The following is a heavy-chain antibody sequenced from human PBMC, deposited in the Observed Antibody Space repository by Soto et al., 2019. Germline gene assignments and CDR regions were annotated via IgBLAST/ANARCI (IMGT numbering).Heavy chain of an antibody. V-gene: IGHV2-5*01. CDR2: IYWNDDK. CDR1: GFSLSTNAVG. CDR3: AHMSVGAAIYFHYYGMDV. D-gene: IGHD1-26*01. J-gene: IGHJ6*02. Sequence: QISLKESGPTLVKPTQTLTLTCTFSGFSLSTNAVGVSWIRQPPGKALEWLALIYWNDDKRYSPSLKSRLTITKDTSKNQVVLIMTSMDPMYTATYYCAHMSVGAAIYFHYYGMDVWGQGTTVTVSS.